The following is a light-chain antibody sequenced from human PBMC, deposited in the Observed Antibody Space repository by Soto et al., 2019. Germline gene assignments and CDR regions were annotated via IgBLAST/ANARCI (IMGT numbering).Light chain of an antibody. CDR1: SSNIANNY. V-gene: IGLV1-51*01. Sequence: QSVLTQPPSVSAAPGQKVTISCSGSSSNIANNYVSWYQQLPGTAPKLLIYDNYKRPSGIPDRFSGSKSGTSATLGITGLQTGDEADYYCGTWDSSLSAVVFGGGTKVTVL. J-gene: IGLJ2*01. CDR3: GTWDSSLSAVV. CDR2: DNY.